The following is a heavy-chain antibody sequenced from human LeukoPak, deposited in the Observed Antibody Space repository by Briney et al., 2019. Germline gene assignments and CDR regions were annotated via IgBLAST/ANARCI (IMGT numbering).Heavy chain of an antibody. D-gene: IGHD3-10*01. J-gene: IGHJ4*01. CDR1: GFTFSTFG. CDR2: IQYDDSSA. Sequence: GGSLRLSCAASGFTFSTFGMNWVRQAPDKGLEWVAFIQYDDSSANYADSVKGRFTISRDNSKNTLYLQMNSLRGDDTAVYYCAKDQGVVGSYDYWGHGTLVTVSS. CDR3: AKDQGVVGSYDY. V-gene: IGHV3-30*02.